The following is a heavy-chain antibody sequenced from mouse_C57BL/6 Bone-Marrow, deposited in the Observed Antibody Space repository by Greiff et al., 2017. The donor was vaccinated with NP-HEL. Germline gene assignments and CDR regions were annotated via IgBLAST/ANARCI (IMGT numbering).Heavy chain of an antibody. CDR3: ARRLGAY. CDR2: FYPGDGDT. V-gene: IGHV1-82*01. J-gene: IGHJ3*01. Sequence: VQLQQSGPELVKPGASVKISCKASGYAFSSSWMNWVKQRPGKGLEWIGRFYPGDGDTNYNGKFKGTATLTAGKSSSTAYMQLSSLTSEDSAVYFCARRLGAYWGQGTLVTVSA. CDR1: GYAFSSSW.